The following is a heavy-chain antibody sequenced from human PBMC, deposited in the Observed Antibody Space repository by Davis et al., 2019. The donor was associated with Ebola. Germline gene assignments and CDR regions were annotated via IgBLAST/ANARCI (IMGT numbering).Heavy chain of an antibody. J-gene: IGHJ6*04. Sequence: MPSETLSLTCAVYGGSFSGYYWSWIRQPPGKGLEWIGNIYHSGSTFYNPSLKSRVTISVDTSDNQFSLKLGSVTAADTAVYYCARHRRGYSYGYRDISYYYYGMDVWGKGTTVTVSS. V-gene: IGHV4-34*01. CDR3: ARHRRGYSYGYRDISYYYYGMDV. CDR2: IYHSGST. CDR1: GGSFSGYY. D-gene: IGHD5-18*01.